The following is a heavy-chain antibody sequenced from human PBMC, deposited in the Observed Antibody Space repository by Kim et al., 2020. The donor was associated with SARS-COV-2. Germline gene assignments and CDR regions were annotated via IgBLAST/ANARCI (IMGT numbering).Heavy chain of an antibody. CDR1: GGTFSSYA. D-gene: IGHD3-10*01. V-gene: IGHV1-69*13. J-gene: IGHJ4*02. Sequence: SVKVSCKASGGTFSSYAISWVRQAPGQGLEWMGGIIPIFGTANYAQKFQGRVTITADESTSTAYMELSSLRSEDTAVYYCARGRPLDHGSGSYSPLHWGQGTLVTVSS. CDR2: IIPIFGTA. CDR3: ARGRPLDHGSGSYSPLH.